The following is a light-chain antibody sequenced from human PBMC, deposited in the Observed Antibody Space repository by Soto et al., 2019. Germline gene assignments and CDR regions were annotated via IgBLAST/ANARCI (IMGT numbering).Light chain of an antibody. CDR2: GAS. CDR3: PQYGSSGT. CDR1: QSVSNNY. J-gene: IGKJ1*01. Sequence: EIVLTQSPGTLSLSPGERATLSCRASQSVSNNYLAWYQQKPGQAPRLLIYGASNRATGIPDRFSGSGSGTDFTLTTSRQEREDCAVYYCPQYGSSGTFGQGTKVDIK. V-gene: IGKV3-20*01.